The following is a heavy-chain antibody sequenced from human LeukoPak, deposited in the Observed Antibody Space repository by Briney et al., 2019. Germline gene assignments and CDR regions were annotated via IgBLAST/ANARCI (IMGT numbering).Heavy chain of an antibody. D-gene: IGHD3-22*01. CDR3: AIGSNYYDSSGHKLFDY. Sequence: SETLSLTCAVYGGSFSGYYWSWIRQPPGKGLEWIGEINHSGSTNYNPSLKSRVTISVDTSKNQFSLKLSSVTAADTAVYYCAIGSNYYDSSGHKLFDYWGQGTLVTVSS. CDR2: INHSGST. V-gene: IGHV4-34*01. CDR1: GGSFSGYY. J-gene: IGHJ4*02.